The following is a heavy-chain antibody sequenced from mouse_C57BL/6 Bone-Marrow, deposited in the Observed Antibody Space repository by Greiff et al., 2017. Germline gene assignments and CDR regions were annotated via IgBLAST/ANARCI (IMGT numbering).Heavy chain of an antibody. CDR3: ARRGITTLPFFDY. Sequence: VQLQQSGAELVRPGTSVKMSCKASGYTFTNYWIGWAKQRPGHGLEWIGDIYPGGGYTNYNEKFKGKATLTADKSSSTAYMQFSSLTSEDSAIYYCARRGITTLPFFDYWGQGTTLTVSS. J-gene: IGHJ2*01. V-gene: IGHV1-63*01. CDR1: GYTFTNYW. D-gene: IGHD1-1*01. CDR2: IYPGGGYT.